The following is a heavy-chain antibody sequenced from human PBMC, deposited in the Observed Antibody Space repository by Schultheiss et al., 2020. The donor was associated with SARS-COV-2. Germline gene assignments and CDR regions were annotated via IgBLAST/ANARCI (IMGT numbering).Heavy chain of an antibody. D-gene: IGHD3-22*01. Sequence: SETLSLTCTVSGGSISSSSYYWGWIRQPPGKGLEWIGYIYYSGSTYYNPSLKSRVTISVDTSKNQFSLKLSSVTAADTAVYYCASHRRIFYDSSGYYRADDAFDIWGQGTMVTVSS. CDR2: IYYSGST. J-gene: IGHJ3*02. CDR3: ASHRRIFYDSSGYYRADDAFDI. V-gene: IGHV4-39*01. CDR1: GGSISSSSYY.